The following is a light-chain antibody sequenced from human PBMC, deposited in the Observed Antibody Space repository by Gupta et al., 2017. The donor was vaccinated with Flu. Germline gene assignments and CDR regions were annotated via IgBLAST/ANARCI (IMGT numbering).Light chain of an antibody. V-gene: IGKV3-20*01. CDR2: DAS. CDR3: QQYDSSPRT. CDR1: QGITARY. Sequence: DIVLTQFPDTLSVSPGESATVSCRASQGITARYVAWYQQKPGQAPRLLLYDASNRATGIPDRFSGSGSGTDFTLTISRLEPEDFAVYYCQQYDSSPRTFGQGTXVEIK. J-gene: IGKJ1*01.